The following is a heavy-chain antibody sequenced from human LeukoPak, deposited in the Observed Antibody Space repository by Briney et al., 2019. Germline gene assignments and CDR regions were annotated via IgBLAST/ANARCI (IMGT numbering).Heavy chain of an antibody. V-gene: IGHV5-51*01. J-gene: IGHJ3*02. Sequence: GGSLKISCKGSGYSFTSYWIGWVRQMPGKGLERMGIIYPGDSDTRYSPSFQGQVTISADKSISTAYLQWSSLKASDTAMYYCATAGGDSSGLDAFDIWGQGTMVTVSS. CDR3: ATAGGDSSGLDAFDI. CDR2: IYPGDSDT. CDR1: GYSFTSYW. D-gene: IGHD3-22*01.